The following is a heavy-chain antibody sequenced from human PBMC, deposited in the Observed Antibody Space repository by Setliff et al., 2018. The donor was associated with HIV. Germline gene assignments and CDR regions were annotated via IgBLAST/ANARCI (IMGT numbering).Heavy chain of an antibody. CDR2: ISGDGSHT. Sequence: GESLRLSCAASGFTFSNYWMHWVRQVPGKGLVWVSRISGDGSHTSYADSVKGRFTISRDNAKNTLYLQMKSLRADDTAVYYCVRDRGSYYYDSSGPFHYWGQGILVTVSS. V-gene: IGHV3-74*01. CDR1: GFTFSNYW. CDR3: VRDRGSYYYDSSGPFHY. D-gene: IGHD3-22*01. J-gene: IGHJ4*02.